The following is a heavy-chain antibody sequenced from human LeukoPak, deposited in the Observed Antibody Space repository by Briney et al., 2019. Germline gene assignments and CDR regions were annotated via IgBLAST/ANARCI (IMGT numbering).Heavy chain of an antibody. D-gene: IGHD1-26*01. CDR3: AKGLGWWEPGDYYYYMDV. V-gene: IGHV3-23*01. J-gene: IGHJ6*03. CDR1: GFTFSSYA. CDR2: ISGSGGST. Sequence: RPGGSLRLSCAASGFTFSSYAMSWVRQAPGKGLEWVSAISGSGGSTYYADSVKGRFTISRDNSKNTLYLQMNSLRAEDTAVYYCAKGLGWWEPGDYYYYMDVWGKGTTVTVSS.